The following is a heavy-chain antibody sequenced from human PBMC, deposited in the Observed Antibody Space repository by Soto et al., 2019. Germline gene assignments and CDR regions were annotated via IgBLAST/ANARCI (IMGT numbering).Heavy chain of an antibody. Sequence: GGSLRLSCAASGFTFSSYAMSWVRQAPGKGLEWVSAISGSGDNTYYADSVKGRCTISRDKSKNMVYLRMNSLRAEDTDVYYCAEDRSADYYDSSGYFDFWGQGTLVTVSS. CDR3: AEDRSADYYDSSGYFDF. CDR2: ISGSGDNT. V-gene: IGHV3-23*01. J-gene: IGHJ4*02. CDR1: GFTFSSYA. D-gene: IGHD3-22*01.